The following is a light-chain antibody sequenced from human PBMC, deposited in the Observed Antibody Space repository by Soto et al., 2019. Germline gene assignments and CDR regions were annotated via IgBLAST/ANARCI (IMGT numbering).Light chain of an antibody. Sequence: DIPMTQSPSTLSASVGDRDTITCRASQSISNRLAWYQQKPGKAPKVLIYDASSLESGVPSRFSGSGSATEIILILSSLQTDDFAPYHCQHYGGVWTFGQGTKVEIK. CDR1: QSISNR. CDR3: QHYGGVWT. J-gene: IGKJ1*01. V-gene: IGKV1-5*01. CDR2: DAS.